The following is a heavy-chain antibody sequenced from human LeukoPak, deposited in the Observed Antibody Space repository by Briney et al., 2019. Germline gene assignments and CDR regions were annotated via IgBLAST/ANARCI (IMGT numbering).Heavy chain of an antibody. V-gene: IGHV4-39*07. CDR1: GGSISSTNYY. CDR3: AREPYGSGTFDY. CDR2: IYSSGST. J-gene: IGHJ4*02. D-gene: IGHD3-10*01. Sequence: AETLSLTCTVSGGSISSTNYYWGWIRQPPGKGLEWIGSIYSSGSTYYNPSLKSPVTIFVDTSKSQFSLKLSSVTAADTAEYYCAREPYGSGTFDYWGQGTLVTVSS.